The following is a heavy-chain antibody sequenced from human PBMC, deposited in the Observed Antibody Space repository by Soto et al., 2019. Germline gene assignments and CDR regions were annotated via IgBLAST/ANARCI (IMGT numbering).Heavy chain of an antibody. J-gene: IGHJ2*01. CDR3: AREPMIPSGWTPEYWYFDL. D-gene: IGHD6-19*01. V-gene: IGHV1-69*01. CDR1: GGTFSSYA. Sequence: QVQLVQSGAEVKKPGSSVKVSCKASGGTFSSYAISWVRQAPGQGLEWMGGIIPIFGTANYAQKFQGRVTITADESTSTAYMELSSLRSEDTAVYYWAREPMIPSGWTPEYWYFDLWGRGTLVTVSS. CDR2: IIPIFGTA.